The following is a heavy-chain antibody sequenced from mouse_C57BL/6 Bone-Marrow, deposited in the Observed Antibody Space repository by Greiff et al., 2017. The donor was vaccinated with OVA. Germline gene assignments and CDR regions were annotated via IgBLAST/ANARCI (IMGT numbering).Heavy chain of an antibody. CDR1: GYTFTSYG. CDR3: ARSGYYGSRGAMDC. Sequence: VQLQQSGAELARPGASVKLSCKASGYTFTSYGISWVKQRTGQGLEWIGEIYPRSGNTYYNEKFKGKATLTADKSSSTAYMELRSLTSEDSTVYFCARSGYYGSRGAMDCWGQRTSVTVSS. CDR2: IYPRSGNT. D-gene: IGHD1-1*01. V-gene: IGHV1-81*01. J-gene: IGHJ4*01.